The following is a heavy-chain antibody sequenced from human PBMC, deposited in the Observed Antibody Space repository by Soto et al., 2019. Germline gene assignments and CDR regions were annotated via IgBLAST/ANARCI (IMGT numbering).Heavy chain of an antibody. D-gene: IGHD1-1*01. CDR3: AISTTMARVDY. V-gene: IGHV4-31*03. J-gene: IGHJ4*02. CDR1: GASISSGGYY. Sequence: QVQLQESGPRLVKPSQTLSLTCTVSGASISSGGYYCTWVRQHPVKGLEYIGYIFNSGTTYYNPSLKSRVTISTDTSTNQFSLRLTSVTAADTAVYYCAISTTMARVDYWGQGTLVTVSS. CDR2: IFNSGTT.